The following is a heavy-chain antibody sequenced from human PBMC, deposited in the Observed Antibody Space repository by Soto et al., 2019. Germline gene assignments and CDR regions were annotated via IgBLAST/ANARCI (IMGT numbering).Heavy chain of an antibody. CDR1: GCTFNSYA. Sequence: XGSLRLSCAAAGCTFNSYAMNWVRQAPGKGLAWVSAIGTDGNTYYANSVKGRFTISRDNSRTTLYLQMNSLRVEDTALYYCVRKYPGTRPFDYWGQGTLVTISS. CDR3: VRKYPGTRPFDY. J-gene: IGHJ4*01. D-gene: IGHD2-2*01. CDR2: IGTDGNT. V-gene: IGHV3-23*01.